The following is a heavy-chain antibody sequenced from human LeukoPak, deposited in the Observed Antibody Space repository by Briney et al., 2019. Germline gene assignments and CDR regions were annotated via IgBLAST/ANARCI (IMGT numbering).Heavy chain of an antibody. D-gene: IGHD4-17*01. Sequence: SETLSLTCTVSGGSISSNRYYWGWIRQPPGKGLEWIGSIYYSGSTYYNPSLKSRVTMSVDMSKNQLSLKLSSVTAADTAVYYCARQGSYGDYMLVDYWGQGTRVTVSS. V-gene: IGHV4-39*07. CDR3: ARQGSYGDYMLVDY. CDR1: GGSISSNRYY. CDR2: IYYSGST. J-gene: IGHJ4*02.